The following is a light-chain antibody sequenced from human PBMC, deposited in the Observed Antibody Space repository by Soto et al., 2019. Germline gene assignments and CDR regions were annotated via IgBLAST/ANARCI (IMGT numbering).Light chain of an antibody. V-gene: IGLV2-14*01. J-gene: IGLJ3*02. CDR2: DVS. CDR3: SSFASSNTVV. Sequence: QSALTQPASVSGSPGQSITISCTGTSSDIGGYNFVSWYQQHPGKAPKLMIYDVSSRPSGVSNRFSASKSGITASLTISGLQAEDEADYYCSSFASSNTVVFGAGTQLTVL. CDR1: SSDIGGYNF.